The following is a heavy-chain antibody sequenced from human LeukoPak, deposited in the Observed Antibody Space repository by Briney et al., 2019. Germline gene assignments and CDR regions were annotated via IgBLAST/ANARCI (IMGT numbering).Heavy chain of an antibody. V-gene: IGHV4-34*01. CDR2: INHSGST. Sequence: SETLSLTCAVYGGSFSGYYWSWIRQPPGKGLEWIGEINHSGSTNYNPSLKSRVTISVDTSKNQFSLKLSSVTAADTAVYYCARAYDSSGYYRNDAFDIWGQGTMVTVSS. D-gene: IGHD3-22*01. J-gene: IGHJ3*02. CDR1: GGSFSGYY. CDR3: ARAYDSSGYYRNDAFDI.